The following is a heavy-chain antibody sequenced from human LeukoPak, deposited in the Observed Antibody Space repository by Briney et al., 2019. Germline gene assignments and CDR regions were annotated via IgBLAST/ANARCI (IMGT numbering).Heavy chain of an antibody. CDR3: AKGGFDWLPSDYYFDY. J-gene: IGHJ4*02. D-gene: IGHD3-9*01. V-gene: IGHV3-30*02. CDR2: IRYDGSNK. Sequence: GGSLRLSCAASGFTFSSYGMHWVRQAPGKGLEWVAFIRYDGSNKYYADSVKGRFTISRDNSKNTLYLQMNSLRAEDTAVYYCAKGGFDWLPSDYYFDYWGQGTLVTVSS. CDR1: GFTFSSYG.